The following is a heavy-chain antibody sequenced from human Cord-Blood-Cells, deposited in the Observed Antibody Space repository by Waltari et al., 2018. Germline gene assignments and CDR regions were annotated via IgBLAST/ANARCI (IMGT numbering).Heavy chain of an antibody. Sequence: QLQLQESGPGLVKPSETLSLTCTVSGGSISSSSYYWGWIRQPPGKGLEGIGSIYYSGSTYYNPSLKSRVTISVDTSKNQFSLKLSSVTAADTAVYYCARYSSSWYWFDPWGQGTLVTVSS. CDR2: IYYSGST. V-gene: IGHV4-39*01. CDR1: GGSISSSSYY. J-gene: IGHJ5*02. D-gene: IGHD6-13*01. CDR3: ARYSSSWYWFDP.